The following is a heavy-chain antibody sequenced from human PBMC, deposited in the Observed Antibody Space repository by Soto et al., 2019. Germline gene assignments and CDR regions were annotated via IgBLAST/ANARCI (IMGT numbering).Heavy chain of an antibody. V-gene: IGHV3-11*06. Sequence: GGSLRLSCEGSGFTFSYYYISWIRQAPGKGLEWISYSSNSGTFSRYADSVKGRFSISRDNTKNLLYLQMNSLRAEDTAVYYCARSGDNYNRLDYWGQGTPVTVSS. CDR3: ARSGDNYNRLDY. CDR2: SSNSGTFS. J-gene: IGHJ4*02. CDR1: GFTFSYYY. D-gene: IGHD1-1*01.